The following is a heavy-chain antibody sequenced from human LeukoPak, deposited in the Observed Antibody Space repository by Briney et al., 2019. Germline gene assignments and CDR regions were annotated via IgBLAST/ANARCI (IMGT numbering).Heavy chain of an antibody. CDR3: ARASGGGDYWSLFGY. D-gene: IGHD4-17*01. J-gene: IGHJ4*02. Sequence: PGGSLRLSCAASGFTFDDYAMHWVRQAPGKGLEWVSGISWNSGSIGYADSVKGRFTISRDNSKNTLYLQMNSLRAEDTAVYYCARASGGGDYWSLFGYWGQGTLVTVSS. CDR1: GFTFDDYA. CDR2: ISWNSGSI. V-gene: IGHV3-9*01.